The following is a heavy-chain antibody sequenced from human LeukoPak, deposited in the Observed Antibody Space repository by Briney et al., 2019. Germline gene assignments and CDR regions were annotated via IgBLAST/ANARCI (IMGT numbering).Heavy chain of an antibody. Sequence: PGGSLRLSCAASGFTFSSYAMSWVRQAPGKGLEWVSAISGSGGSTYYADSVKGRFTISRDNSKNTLYLQMNSLRAADTAVYYCAKVSRSIFGGTIDYWGQGTLVTVSS. CDR2: ISGSGGST. CDR1: GFTFSSYA. D-gene: IGHD3-3*01. CDR3: AKVSRSIFGGTIDY. V-gene: IGHV3-23*01. J-gene: IGHJ4*02.